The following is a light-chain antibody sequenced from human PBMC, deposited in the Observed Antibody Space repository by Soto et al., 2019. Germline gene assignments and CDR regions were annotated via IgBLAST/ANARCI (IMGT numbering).Light chain of an antibody. J-gene: IGKJ5*01. CDR2: GAS. Sequence: EIVLTQSPGTLSLSPGERATLSCRASQSVSSSYLAWYQQKPGKAPRLLIYGASSRATGIPDRFSGSGSGTDFTLTISRLEPEDFAVYYCQQDGSSPITFGQGTRLEIK. CDR3: QQDGSSPIT. CDR1: QSVSSSY. V-gene: IGKV3-20*01.